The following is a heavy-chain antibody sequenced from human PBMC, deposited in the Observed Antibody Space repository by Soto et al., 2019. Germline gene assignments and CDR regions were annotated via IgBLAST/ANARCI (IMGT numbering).Heavy chain of an antibody. J-gene: IGHJ4*02. Sequence: EVQLVESGGGLVQPGGSLRLSCAASGFTFSSYWMSWVRQAPGKGLEWVANLKQDGSEKYYVDSVKGRFTISRDNAKNALYLQMNSLRAEDTAVYYCAGDQYCSSTGCPFDYWGQGTLVTVSS. CDR2: LKQDGSEK. V-gene: IGHV3-7*01. D-gene: IGHD2-2*01. CDR1: GFTFSSYW. CDR3: AGDQYCSSTGCPFDY.